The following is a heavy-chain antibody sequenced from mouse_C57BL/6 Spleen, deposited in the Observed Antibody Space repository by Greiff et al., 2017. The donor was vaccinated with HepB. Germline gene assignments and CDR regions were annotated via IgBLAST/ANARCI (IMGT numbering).Heavy chain of an antibody. CDR3: TRAAQASPFDY. J-gene: IGHJ2*01. Sequence: VKLQQSGAELVRPGASVTLSCKASGYTFTDYEMHWVKQTPVHGLEWIGAIDPETGGTAYNQKFKGKAILTADKSSSTAYMELRSLTSEDSAVYYCTRAAQASPFDYWGQGTTLTVSS. D-gene: IGHD3-2*02. CDR1: GYTFTDYE. V-gene: IGHV1-15*01. CDR2: IDPETGGT.